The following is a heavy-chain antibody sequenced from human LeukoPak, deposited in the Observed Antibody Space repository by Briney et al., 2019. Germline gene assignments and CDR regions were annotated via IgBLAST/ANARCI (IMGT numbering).Heavy chain of an antibody. J-gene: IGHJ4*02. CDR3: AKLIVVVPAAILGPFDY. CDR2: IRYDGSNK. V-gene: IGHV3-30*02. CDR1: GFTFSSYG. D-gene: IGHD2-2*01. Sequence: PGGSLRLSCAASGFTFSSYGMHWVRQAPGKGLEWVAFIRYDGSNKYYADSVKGRFTISRDNSKNTLYLQMNSLRAEDTAVYYCAKLIVVVPAAILGPFDYWGQGTLVTVSS.